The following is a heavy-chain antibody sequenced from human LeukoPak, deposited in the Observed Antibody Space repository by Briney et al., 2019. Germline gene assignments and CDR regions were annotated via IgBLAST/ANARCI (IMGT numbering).Heavy chain of an antibody. CDR1: TFSSYW. J-gene: IGHJ4*02. D-gene: IGHD6-6*01. CDR3: ASPRGRQLAPFDY. V-gene: IGHV4-39*01. CDR2: FYYGGST. Sequence: TFSSYWMSWIRQPPGKGLEWIGSFYYGGSTYYNPSLKSRVTISVDTFKNQFSLQLSSVTAADTAVYYCASPRGRQLAPFDYWGQGTLVTVSS.